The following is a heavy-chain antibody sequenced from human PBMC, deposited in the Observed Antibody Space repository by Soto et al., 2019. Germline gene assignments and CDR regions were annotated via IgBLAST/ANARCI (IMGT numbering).Heavy chain of an antibody. CDR2: IHSTGTT. J-gene: IGHJ4*02. CDR3: ARGGWYMTY. D-gene: IGHD6-19*01. Sequence: QVQLQESGPGLVKPSETLTLTCSVSGGSISDHYWSWVRQPPGKGLEWIGLIHSTGTTNYNSSLKRRVTMSVDTSKNQVSLRLNYVTAGDTAVYYCARGGWYMTYWGQGTLVTVSS. V-gene: IGHV4-59*11. CDR1: GGSISDHY.